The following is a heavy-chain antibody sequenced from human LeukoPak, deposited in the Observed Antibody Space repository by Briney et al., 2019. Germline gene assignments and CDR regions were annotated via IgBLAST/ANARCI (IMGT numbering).Heavy chain of an antibody. CDR1: GFTFSNSA. V-gene: IGHV3-21*01. CDR3: AGDPLRYLRVGHYDY. J-gene: IGHJ4*02. D-gene: IGHD3-9*01. CDR2: IDYDSSHI. Sequence: GGSLRLSCAAPGFTFSNSAMNWVRQVPGKGLEWVSSIDYDSSHIYYAASVRGRFTISRDNARNSVYLQMNSLRVEDTAVYYCAGDPLRYLRVGHYDYWGQGTLVAVSS.